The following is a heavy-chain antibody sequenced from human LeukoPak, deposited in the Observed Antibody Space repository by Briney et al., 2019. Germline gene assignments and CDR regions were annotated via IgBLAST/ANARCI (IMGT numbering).Heavy chain of an antibody. V-gene: IGHV4-59*01. CDR2: IYYSGST. J-gene: IGHJ4*02. D-gene: IGHD2-2*01. CDR1: GGSISSYY. Sequence: SETLSLTCTVSGGSISSYYWSWIRQPPGKGLEWIGYIYYSGSTNYNPSLKSRVTISVDTSKKQFSLKLSSVTAVDTAVYYCAIEGPAAPFGYWGQGTLVTVSS. CDR3: AIEGPAAPFGY.